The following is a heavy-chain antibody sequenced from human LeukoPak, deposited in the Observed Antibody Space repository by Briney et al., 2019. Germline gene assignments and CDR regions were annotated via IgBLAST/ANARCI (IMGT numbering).Heavy chain of an antibody. V-gene: IGHV3-48*01. CDR3: ARDQTGYSYGLNDY. D-gene: IGHD5-18*01. CDR2: ISSSSSII. CDR1: GFTFSYYN. J-gene: IGHJ4*02. Sequence: GGSLRLSCAASGFTFSYYNMNWVRQAPGKGLEWISYISSSSSIIYYADSVKGRFTISRDNAKNSLYLQMNSLRAEDTAVYYCARDQTGYSYGLNDYWGQGTLVTVSS.